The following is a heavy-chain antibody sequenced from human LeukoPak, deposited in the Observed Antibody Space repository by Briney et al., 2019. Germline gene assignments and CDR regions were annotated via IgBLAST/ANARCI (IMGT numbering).Heavy chain of an antibody. J-gene: IGHJ4*02. CDR1: GGSISRYY. D-gene: IGHD3-10*01. V-gene: IGHV4-59*01. CDR2: IYYSGST. CDR3: ARDLGGVGGFDY. Sequence: LDTLSLTCTVSGGSISRYYWRWLRQPPGKGLECIGYIYYSGSTNYYPSLTSRVTISLDTSQHQFPLTLSSVTAAGTAVYYCARDLGGVGGFDYWGEGTLVTVSS.